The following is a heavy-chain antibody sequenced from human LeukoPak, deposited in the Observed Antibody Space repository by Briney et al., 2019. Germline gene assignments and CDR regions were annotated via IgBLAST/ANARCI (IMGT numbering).Heavy chain of an antibody. D-gene: IGHD1-14*01. Sequence: ASVKVSCKASGYTFTSYGISWVRQARERGLEGMGWISAYNGNTNYAQKLQGRVTMTTDTSTSTAYMELRSLRSDDTAVYYCARVQPGGLYFDYWGQGTLVTVSS. CDR2: ISAYNGNT. J-gene: IGHJ4*02. CDR3: ARVQPGGLYFDY. CDR1: GYTFTSYG. V-gene: IGHV1-18*01.